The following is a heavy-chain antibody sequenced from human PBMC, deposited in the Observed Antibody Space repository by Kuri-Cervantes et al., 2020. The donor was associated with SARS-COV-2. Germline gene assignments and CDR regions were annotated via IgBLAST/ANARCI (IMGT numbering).Heavy chain of an antibody. J-gene: IGHJ6*02. V-gene: IGHV3-43*01. CDR3: VKGVHFYYYGMDV. CDR2: IASDGGGT. CDR1: GFSFKIYS. Sequence: GESLMLYCAAYGFSFKIYSMNWVRQAPGKALEWVALIASDGGGTFYADSVKGRFTISRDNSKDSLYLEMTSLRIEYTALYYCVKGVHFYYYGMDVWGQGTTVTVSS.